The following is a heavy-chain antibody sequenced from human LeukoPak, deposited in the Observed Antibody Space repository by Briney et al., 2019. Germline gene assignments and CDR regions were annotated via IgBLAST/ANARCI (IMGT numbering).Heavy chain of an antibody. J-gene: IGHJ6*03. CDR3: ARQGPGGYYYYMDV. CDR1: GGSISSGYY. Sequence: SETLSLTCTVSGGSISSGYYWSWIRQHPGKGLEWIGYIYYSGSTNYNPSLKSRVTISVDTSKNQFSLKLSSVTAADTAVYYCARQGPGGYYYYMDVWGKGTTVTVSS. D-gene: IGHD3-10*01. V-gene: IGHV4-31*03. CDR2: IYYSGST.